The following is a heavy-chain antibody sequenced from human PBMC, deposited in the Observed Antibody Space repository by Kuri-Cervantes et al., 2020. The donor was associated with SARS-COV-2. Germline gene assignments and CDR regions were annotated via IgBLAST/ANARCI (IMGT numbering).Heavy chain of an antibody. D-gene: IGHD3-3*01. Sequence: ASVKVSCKASGYTFTSYGISWVRQATGQGLEWMGWMNPNSGNTGYAQKFQGRVTMTRNTSISTAYMELSSLRSEDTAVYYCARGLLGPDYDFWSGYRNNWFDPWGQGTLVTVSS. CDR2: MNPNSGNT. V-gene: IGHV1-8*02. CDR1: GYTFTSYG. J-gene: IGHJ5*02. CDR3: ARGLLGPDYDFWSGYRNNWFDP.